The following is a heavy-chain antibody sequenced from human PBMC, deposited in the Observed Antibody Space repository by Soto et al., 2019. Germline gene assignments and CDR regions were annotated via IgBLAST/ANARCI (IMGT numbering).Heavy chain of an antibody. D-gene: IGHD4-17*01. CDR3: ARAGGTTVTGLWHFDS. CDR2: IWYDGTQK. J-gene: IGHJ4*02. Sequence: QVQLEESGGGVVQPGRSLRLSCEASGFTFNTYSMHWVRQPPGKGLEWLAAIWYDGTQKYYADSVKGRFIISRDNSKKTLSLEITSLRAEDTAVYYCARAGGTTVTGLWHFDSWGQGTLVTVSS. V-gene: IGHV3-33*01. CDR1: GFTFNTYS.